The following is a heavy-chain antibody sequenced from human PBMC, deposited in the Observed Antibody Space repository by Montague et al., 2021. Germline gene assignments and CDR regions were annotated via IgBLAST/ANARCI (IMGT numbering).Heavy chain of an antibody. CDR2: TYYRSEWYY. CDR3: TRDPRYSLSWSFDY. Sequence: CAISGDSDSVKTPGCKWDKHSPALHPGQQVRTYYRSEWYYDYAVSVKSRTTISPDTSKNQFSLQLSSVTPEDRAVYYCTRDPRYSLSWSFDYWGQGTLVTVAS. CDR1: GDSDSVKTPG. J-gene: IGHJ4*02. D-gene: IGHD6-13*01. V-gene: IGHV6-1*01.